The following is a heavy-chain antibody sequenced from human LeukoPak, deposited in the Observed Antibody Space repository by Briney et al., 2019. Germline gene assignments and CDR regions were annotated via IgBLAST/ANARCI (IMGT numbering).Heavy chain of an antibody. D-gene: IGHD6-13*01. CDR3: ASFPRYSSSWYDY. CDR1: GFTFSSYE. Sequence: GGSLRLSCAASGFTFSSYEMNWVRQAPGKGLEWVSYISSSGSTIYYADSVKGRFTISRDNAKNSLYLQMNSLRAEDTAVYYCASFPRYSSSWYDYWGQGTLVTVSS. V-gene: IGHV3-48*03. J-gene: IGHJ4*02. CDR2: ISSSGSTI.